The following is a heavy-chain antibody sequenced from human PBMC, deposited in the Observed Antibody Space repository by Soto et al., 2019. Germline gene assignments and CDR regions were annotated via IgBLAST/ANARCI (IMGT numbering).Heavy chain of an antibody. CDR1: GFTFINYA. CDR3: VSPICRVS. D-gene: IGHD2-2*01. CDR2: ISGGDGTT. V-gene: IGHV3-23*01. Sequence: EVQLLESGGGLVKPGGSLRLSCAASGFTFINYAMTWVRQAPGKGLEWVSSISGGDGTTYYTDSVKGRFTISRDNSKNTLYLQMNSLRAEDTAVYYCVSPICRVSWGQGTLVTVSS. J-gene: IGHJ5*02.